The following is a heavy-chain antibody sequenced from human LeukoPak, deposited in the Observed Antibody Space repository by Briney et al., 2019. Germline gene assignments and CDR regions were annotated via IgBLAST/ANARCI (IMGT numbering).Heavy chain of an antibody. CDR3: ARGPATDRFDP. D-gene: IGHD2-2*01. V-gene: IGHV4-59*11. J-gene: IGHJ5*02. Sequence: PSETLPLTCTVSGGSISSHYWSWIRQPPGKGLEWIGYTYYSGSTNYNPSLKSRVTISVDTSKNQFSLKLSSVTAADTAVYYCARGPATDRFDPWGQGTLVTVSS. CDR1: GGSISSHY. CDR2: TYYSGST.